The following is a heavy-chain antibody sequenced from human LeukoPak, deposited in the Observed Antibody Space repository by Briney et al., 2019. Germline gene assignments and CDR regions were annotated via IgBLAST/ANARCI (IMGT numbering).Heavy chain of an antibody. CDR1: GYTFTSYD. CDR2: MNPNSGNT. D-gene: IGHD2-2*01. CDR3: ARGLKGYCSSTSCCRWFDP. J-gene: IGHJ5*02. Sequence: ASVKVSCKASGYTFTSYDINWVRQATGQGLEWMGWMNPNSGNTGYAQKFQGRVTMTRNTSISTAYMELSSLRSEDTAVYYCARGLKGYCSSTSCCRWFDPWGQGTLVTVSS. V-gene: IGHV1-8*01.